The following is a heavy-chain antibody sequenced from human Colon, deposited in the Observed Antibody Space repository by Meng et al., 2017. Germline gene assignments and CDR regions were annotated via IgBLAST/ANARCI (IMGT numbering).Heavy chain of an antibody. J-gene: IGHJ5*02. CDR3: ARDHAPFDYGLSRPGLDP. V-gene: IGHV4-4*07. CDR2: IRGSGST. Sequence: SETLSLTCTVSGGSISDYYWNWIRQPVGKGLEWIGRIRGSGSTNFNPSLKGRVTMSVDTSKNQFSLKLYSVTAADTAVYFCARDHAPFDYGLSRPGLDPWGQGTLVTVSS. CDR1: GGSISDYY. D-gene: IGHD3-16*01.